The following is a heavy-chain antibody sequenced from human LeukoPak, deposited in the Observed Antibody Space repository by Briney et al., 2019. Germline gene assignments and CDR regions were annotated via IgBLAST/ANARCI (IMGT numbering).Heavy chain of an antibody. J-gene: IGHJ6*03. CDR3: AGNKKTAPYYYYCMDV. CDR1: GYSFTSYW. CDR2: IYPGDSDT. V-gene: IGHV5-51*01. Sequence: GESLKISCKGSGYSFTSYWIGWVRQIPGKGLELNGIIYPGDSDTRYSPSFQGRVTISADKSINTAYLQWRSPKAPDTATDYCAGNKKTAPYYYYCMDVWGKGTTVTVSS.